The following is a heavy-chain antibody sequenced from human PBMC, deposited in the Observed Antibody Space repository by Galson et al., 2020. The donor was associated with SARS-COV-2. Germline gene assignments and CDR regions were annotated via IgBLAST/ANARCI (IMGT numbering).Heavy chain of an antibody. CDR1: GFTFSSYS. CDR3: ASVPLPIRTGIAAAGPPAPGY. Sequence: GESLKISCAASGFTFSSYSMNWVRQAPGKGLEWVSYISSSSSTIYYADSVKGRFTISRDNAKNSLYLQMNSLRDEDTAVYYCASVPLPIRTGIAAAGPPAPGYWGQGTLVTVSS. V-gene: IGHV3-48*02. D-gene: IGHD6-13*01. CDR2: ISSSSSTI. J-gene: IGHJ4*02.